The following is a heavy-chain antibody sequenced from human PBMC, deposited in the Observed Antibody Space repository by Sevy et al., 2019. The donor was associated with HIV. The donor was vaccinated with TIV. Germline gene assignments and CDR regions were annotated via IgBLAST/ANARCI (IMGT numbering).Heavy chain of an antibody. CDR3: AKGGSTSGYYLNYFAY. J-gene: IGHJ4*02. CDR1: GFTCNNYA. V-gene: IGHV3-23*01. Sequence: GGSLRLSCAASGFTCNNYAMTWVRQAPGKGLEWVSAVSGGGDTTYYADSVKGRFTISRDNSKNTLYLQMNSLRAEDTAVYYCAKGGSTSGYYLNYFAYWGQGTLVTVSS. CDR2: VSGGGDTT. D-gene: IGHD3-22*01.